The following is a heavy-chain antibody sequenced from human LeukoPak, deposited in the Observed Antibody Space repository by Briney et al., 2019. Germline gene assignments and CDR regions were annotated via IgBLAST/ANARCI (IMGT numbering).Heavy chain of an antibody. CDR2: ISGSGGST. Sequence: GALRLSCAASGFTFSSYAMSWVRQAPGKGLEWVSAISGSGGSTYYADSVKGRFTVSRHNSKNTLYLQMNSLRVEDTAVYYCAREEGPLDYWGQGTLVTVSS. CDR3: AREEGPLDY. V-gene: IGHV3-23*01. J-gene: IGHJ4*02. CDR1: GFTFSSYA.